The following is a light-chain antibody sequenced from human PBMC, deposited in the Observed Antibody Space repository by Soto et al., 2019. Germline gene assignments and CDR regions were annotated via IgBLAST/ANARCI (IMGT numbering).Light chain of an antibody. Sequence: QSALTQPPSVSGAPGQRVTISCTGSSSNIGAGYDVHWYQQLPGTAPKLLIFGNSHRPSGVPDRFSGSKSGTSASLAITGLQAEDEADYYCQSYDTTYVFGTGTKLTVL. CDR3: QSYDTTYV. CDR2: GNS. CDR1: SSNIGAGYD. V-gene: IGLV1-40*01. J-gene: IGLJ1*01.